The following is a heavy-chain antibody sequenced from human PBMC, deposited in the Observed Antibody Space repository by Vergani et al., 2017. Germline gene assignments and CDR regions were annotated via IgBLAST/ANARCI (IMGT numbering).Heavy chain of an antibody. V-gene: IGHV1-46*01. CDR1: GYTFTSYY. Sequence: QVQLVQSGAEVTKPGASVKASCKASGYTFTSYYMHWVRQAPGQGLEWMGIINPSGGSTSYAQKFQGRVTMTRDTSTSTVYMELSSLRSEDTAVYYCARKHPYCSSTSCYAFDYWGQGTLVTVSS. CDR2: INPSGGST. J-gene: IGHJ4*02. D-gene: IGHD2-2*01. CDR3: ARKHPYCSSTSCYAFDY.